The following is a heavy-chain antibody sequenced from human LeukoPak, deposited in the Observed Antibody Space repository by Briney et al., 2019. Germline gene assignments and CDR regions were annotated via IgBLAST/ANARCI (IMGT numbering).Heavy chain of an antibody. D-gene: IGHD6-19*01. V-gene: IGHV3-23*01. CDR1: GFSFSSYA. J-gene: IGHJ4*02. CDR3: AKDPTIAVAGTFGY. Sequence: GGSLRLSCAASGFSFSSYAMIWVRQAPGKGLEWVSSISDSGGNSFYIDSVKGRFTISRDNSKNTLYLQVNSLRAEDTALYYCAKDPTIAVAGTFGYWGQGTLVTVSS. CDR2: ISDSGGNS.